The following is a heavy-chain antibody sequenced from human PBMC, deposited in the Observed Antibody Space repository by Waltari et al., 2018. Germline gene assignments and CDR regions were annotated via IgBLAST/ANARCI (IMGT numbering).Heavy chain of an antibody. CDR2: IRYEGSNK. J-gene: IGHJ5*02. D-gene: IGHD6-13*01. V-gene: IGHV3-30*02. CDR1: GFTFSSHC. CDR3: AKDPNVIAAAGGFAP. Sequence: QVQLVESGGGVVQPGGSLRLSCAAAGFTFSSHCMHWVRRAPGKGLEWVAFIRYEGSNKYYADSVXGRFTISRDNSKNTLYLQMNSLRAEDTAVYYCAKDPNVIAAAGGFAPWGQGTLVTVSS.